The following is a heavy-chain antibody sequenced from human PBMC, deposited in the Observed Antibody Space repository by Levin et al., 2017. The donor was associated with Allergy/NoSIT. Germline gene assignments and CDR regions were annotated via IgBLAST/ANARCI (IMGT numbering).Heavy chain of an antibody. CDR1: GGSISSYY. CDR2: IYYSGST. V-gene: IGHV4-59*01. CDR3: ARVTAVAGYFDY. D-gene: IGHD6-19*01. Sequence: SQPLSLTCTVSGGSISSYYWSWIRQPPGKGLEWIGYIYYSGSTNYNPSLKSRVTISVDTSKNQFSLKLSSVTAADTAVYYCARVTAVAGYFDYWGQGTLVTVSS. J-gene: IGHJ4*02.